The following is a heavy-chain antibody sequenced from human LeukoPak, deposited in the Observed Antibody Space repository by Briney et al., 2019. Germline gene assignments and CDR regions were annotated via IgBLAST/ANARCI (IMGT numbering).Heavy chain of an antibody. V-gene: IGHV3-9*01. Sequence: GGSLTLSCAASGFTFDEYAKHWVRQPPGKGLEWVSGIGWNSDKIGYADSVKGRFTISRDNAKNSLYLQMNSLRDEDTALYYGAKDVLITMVRGSAFDIWGQGTMVTVSS. CDR2: IGWNSDKI. D-gene: IGHD3-10*01. J-gene: IGHJ3*02. CDR3: AKDVLITMVRGSAFDI. CDR1: GFTFDEYA.